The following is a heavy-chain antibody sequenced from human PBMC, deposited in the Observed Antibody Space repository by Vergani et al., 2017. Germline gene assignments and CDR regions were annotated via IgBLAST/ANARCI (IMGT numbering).Heavy chain of an antibody. CDR3: AKSLAFCGGECPPDVTVDY. Sequence: EVQLLESGGGLVQPGGSLRLSCAASGFTFSSYAMSWVRQAPGKGLEWVSAISGSGGSTYYADSVKGRFTISRDNSKNTLYLQMNSLRAEDTAVYYCAKSLAFCGGECPPDVTVDYWGQGTLVTVSS. V-gene: IGHV3-23*01. J-gene: IGHJ4*02. CDR1: GFTFSSYA. CDR2: ISGSGGST. D-gene: IGHD2-21*01.